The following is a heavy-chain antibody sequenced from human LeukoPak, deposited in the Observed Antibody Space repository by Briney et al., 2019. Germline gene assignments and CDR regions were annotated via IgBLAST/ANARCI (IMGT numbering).Heavy chain of an antibody. CDR3: AREPTNTYYDFWSGYRGYYYYMDV. J-gene: IGHJ6*03. V-gene: IGHV3-30*01. Sequence: GGSLRLSCAASGFTFSSYAMHWVRQAPGKGLEGVAVISYDGSNKYYADSVKGRFTISRDNSKNTLYLQMNRLRAEDTAVYYCAREPTNTYYDFWSGYRGYYYYMDVWGKGTTVTVSS. D-gene: IGHD3-3*01. CDR1: GFTFSSYA. CDR2: ISYDGSNK.